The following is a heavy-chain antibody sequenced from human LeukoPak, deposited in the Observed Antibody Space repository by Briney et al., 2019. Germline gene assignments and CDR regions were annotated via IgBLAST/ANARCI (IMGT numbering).Heavy chain of an antibody. Sequence: PSETLSLTCTVSGGSISSYYWSWIRQPPGKGLEWIGYIYYSGSTNYNPSLKSRVTISVDTSKNQFSLKLSSVTAADTAVYYCAREIRLDYYDSSGYYYRDAFDIWGQGRMVTVSS. J-gene: IGHJ3*02. V-gene: IGHV4-59*01. CDR2: IYYSGST. D-gene: IGHD3-22*01. CDR3: AREIRLDYYDSSGYYYRDAFDI. CDR1: GGSISSYY.